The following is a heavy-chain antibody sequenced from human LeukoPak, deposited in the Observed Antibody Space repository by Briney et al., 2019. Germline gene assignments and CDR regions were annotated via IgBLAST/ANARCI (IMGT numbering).Heavy chain of an antibody. CDR2: ISYDGSNK. J-gene: IGHJ4*02. V-gene: IGHV3-30*04. CDR3: ARDLNPYSSGWYDY. Sequence: GGSLRLSCAASGFTFSSYAMHWVRQAPGKGLEWVAVISYDGSNKYYADSVKGRFTISRDNSKNTLYLQMNSLRAEDTAVYYCARDLNPYSSGWYDYWGQGTLVTVSS. D-gene: IGHD6-19*01. CDR1: GFTFSSYA.